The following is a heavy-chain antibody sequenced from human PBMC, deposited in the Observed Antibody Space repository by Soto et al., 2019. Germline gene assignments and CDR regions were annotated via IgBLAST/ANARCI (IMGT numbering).Heavy chain of an antibody. CDR2: IKSKTDGGTT. J-gene: IGHJ4*02. CDR3: TTDTYYYDSSGYYSLPRFDY. V-gene: IGHV3-15*07. D-gene: IGHD3-22*01. Sequence: GWSMRLSCAASGFTFSNAWMNWFRQDPRKGQEWVGRIKSKTDGGTTDYAAPVKGRFTISRDDSKNTLYLQMNSLKTEDTAVYYCTTDTYYYDSSGYYSLPRFDYWGQGTLVTVSS. CDR1: GFTFSNAW.